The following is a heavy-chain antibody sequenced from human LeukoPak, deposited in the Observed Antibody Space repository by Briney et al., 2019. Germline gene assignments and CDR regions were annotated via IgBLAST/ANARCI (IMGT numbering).Heavy chain of an antibody. CDR1: GGSISSSSYY. CDR3: ARDNSEVGYCCHRWFDP. D-gene: IGHD4-23*01. J-gene: IGHJ5*02. Sequence: SETLSLTCTVSGGSISSSSYYWGWVRQPPGKGLEWIGSIYYSGSTYYNPSLKSRVTISVDTSKNQFSLKLSSVTAADTAVYYCARDNSEVGYCCHRWFDPWGQGTLVTVSS. CDR2: IYYSGST. V-gene: IGHV4-39*07.